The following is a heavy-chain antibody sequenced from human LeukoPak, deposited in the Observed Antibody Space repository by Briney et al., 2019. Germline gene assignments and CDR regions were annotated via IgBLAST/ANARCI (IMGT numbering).Heavy chain of an antibody. J-gene: IGHJ4*02. V-gene: IGHV4-30-4*08. CDR1: GGSISSGDYY. CDR2: IYYSGST. CDR3: ARDSRLWFGGSYAFDY. Sequence: PSQTQSLTCTVSGGSISSGDYYWSWIRQPPGKGLEWIGYIYYSGSTYYNPSLKSRVTISVDTSKNQFSLKLSSVTAADTAVYYCARDSRLWFGGSYAFDYWGQGTLVTVSS. D-gene: IGHD1-26*01.